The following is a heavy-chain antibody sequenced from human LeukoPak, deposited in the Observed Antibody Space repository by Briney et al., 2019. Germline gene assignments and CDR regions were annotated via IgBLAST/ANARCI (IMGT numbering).Heavy chain of an antibody. CDR3: ARPFGYFDWLLDY. CDR1: GFTFSSYN. J-gene: IGHJ4*02. D-gene: IGHD3-9*01. CDR2: ISSSSSYI. V-gene: IGHV3-21*01. Sequence: GGSLRLSCAASGFTFSSYNMNWVRQAPGKGLEWVSSISSSSSYIYYADSVKGRFTISRDNAKNSLYLQMNSLRAEDTAVYYCARPFGYFDWLLDYWGQGTLVTVSS.